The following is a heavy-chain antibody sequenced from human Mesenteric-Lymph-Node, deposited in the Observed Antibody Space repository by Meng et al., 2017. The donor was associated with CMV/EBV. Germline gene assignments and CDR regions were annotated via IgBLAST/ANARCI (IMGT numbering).Heavy chain of an antibody. Sequence: GQFTQWGAGLLKPSGTLSVTCAVYGGSFSGYYWNWIRQSPEKGLEWIGEINHSGSTTYNPSFTSRIIISVDTSTNQISLNMSSVTAADTAVYYCARGSSYDILTGYFDYWGQGALVTVSS. D-gene: IGHD3-9*01. J-gene: IGHJ4*02. CDR1: GGSFSGYY. CDR3: ARGSSYDILTGYFDY. V-gene: IGHV4-34*02. CDR2: INHSGST.